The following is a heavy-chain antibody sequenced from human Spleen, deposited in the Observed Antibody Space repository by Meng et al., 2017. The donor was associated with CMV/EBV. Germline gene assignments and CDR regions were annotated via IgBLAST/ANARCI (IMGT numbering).Heavy chain of an antibody. V-gene: IGHV3-30-3*01. D-gene: IGHD5-18*01. J-gene: IGHJ6*02. Sequence: GESLKISCAASGFTFSSYAMHWVRQAPGKGLEWVAVISYDGSNKYYADSVKGRFTISRDNSKNTLYLQMNSLRAEDTAVYYCARAYSYSYYYYYYGMDVWGQGTTVTVSS. CDR2: ISYDGSNK. CDR3: ARAYSYSYYYYYYGMDV. CDR1: GFTFSSYA.